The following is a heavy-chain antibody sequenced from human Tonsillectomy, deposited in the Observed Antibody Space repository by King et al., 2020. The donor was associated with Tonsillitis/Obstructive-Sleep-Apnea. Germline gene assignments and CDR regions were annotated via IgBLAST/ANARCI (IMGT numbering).Heavy chain of an antibody. CDR3: ATIEGVTAYSSSWLDY. Sequence: VQLVESGGGLVKPGGSLRLSCSVSGFTFSSYGMNWVRQAPGKGLEWVSSISSSSTYIYYADSVKGRFTISRDNAKNSVFLQMNSLRAEDTAVYYCATIEGVTAYSSSWLDYWGQGTLVTVSS. CDR2: ISSSSTYI. V-gene: IGHV3-21*01. CDR1: GFTFSSYG. J-gene: IGHJ4*02. D-gene: IGHD6-13*01.